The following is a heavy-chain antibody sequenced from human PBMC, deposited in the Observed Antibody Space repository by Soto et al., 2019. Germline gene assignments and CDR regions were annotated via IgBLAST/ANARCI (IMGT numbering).Heavy chain of an antibody. J-gene: IGHJ3*02. Sequence: EVQLLESGGGLVQPGGSLRLSCAASGFTFSMYVMNWVRQAPGTGREWVSGVRATGAATYYADSVKGSFTISRDNSKNTLYLQINSLRVEDTALYYCAKVYCGNPNRDAFEIWGQGTMVTVSS. CDR3: AKVYCGNPNRDAFEI. CDR1: GFTFSMYV. CDR2: VRATGAAT. V-gene: IGHV3-23*01. D-gene: IGHD2-15*01.